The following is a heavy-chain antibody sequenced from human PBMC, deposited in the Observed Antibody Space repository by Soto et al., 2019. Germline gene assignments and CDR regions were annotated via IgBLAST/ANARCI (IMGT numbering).Heavy chain of an antibody. CDR2: ITRDSNHI. J-gene: IGHJ4*02. D-gene: IGHD1-26*01. Sequence: GGSLRLSCAASGFTFTAYTINWVRQAPGKGLEWVASITRDSNHIYFADSVKGRFTLSRDNAKNSVYLQMNSLRAEDTAIYFCARPFIVGSTTLGYWGQGTLVTVSS. CDR3: ARPFIVGSTTLGY. CDR1: GFTFTAYT. V-gene: IGHV3-21*01.